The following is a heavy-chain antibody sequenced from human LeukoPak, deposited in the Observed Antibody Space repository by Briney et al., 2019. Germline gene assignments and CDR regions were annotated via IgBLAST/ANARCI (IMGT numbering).Heavy chain of an antibody. CDR1: GFTFSSDW. J-gene: IGHJ4*02. CDR3: ARHHYDNLTGHSFDY. D-gene: IGHD3-9*01. CDR2: INRDGRST. Sequence: PGGSLRLSCAASGFTFSSDWMHWVRQAPGKGLGWASRINRDGRSTTYADSVKGGFTISRDNDKNTLYLRMNSLRAEDTAVYYCARHHYDNLTGHSFDYWGQGTLVTVSS. V-gene: IGHV3-74*01.